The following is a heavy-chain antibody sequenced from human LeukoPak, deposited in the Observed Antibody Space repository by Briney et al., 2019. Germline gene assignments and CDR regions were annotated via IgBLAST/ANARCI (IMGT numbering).Heavy chain of an antibody. D-gene: IGHD2-15*01. Sequence: PGGSLTLSCAASGLTFISYRRNWDRQAPGKGLEGGSYIRSSSRTRYYADSVKGRVTIARDKAKNSLYLQMRSLRVEDTAVYYCARGLWCSGGSVDYWGQGTLVTVSS. V-gene: IGHV3-48*01. CDR1: GLTFISYR. J-gene: IGHJ4*02. CDR3: ARGLWCSGGSVDY. CDR2: IRSSSRTR.